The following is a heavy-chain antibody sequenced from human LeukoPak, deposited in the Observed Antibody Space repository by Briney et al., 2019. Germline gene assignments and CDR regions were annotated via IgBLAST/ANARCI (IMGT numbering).Heavy chain of an antibody. CDR2: IYYSGST. D-gene: IGHD2-2*01. V-gene: IGHV4-31*03. J-gene: IGHJ4*02. CDR3: ARYCSSTSCHLGGFDY. CDR1: GGSISSGGYY. Sequence: SETLSLTCTVSGGSISSGGYYWSWIRQHPGKGLEWIGYIYYSGSTYYNPSLKSRVTISVDTSKNQFSLKLSSVTAADTAVYYCARYCSSTSCHLGGFDYWGQGTLVTVSS.